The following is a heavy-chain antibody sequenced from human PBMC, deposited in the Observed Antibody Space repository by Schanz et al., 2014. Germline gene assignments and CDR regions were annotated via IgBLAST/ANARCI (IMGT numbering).Heavy chain of an antibody. CDR3: ARGPIPIQGVPMDF. V-gene: IGHV3-7*04. CDR1: GFTFSGYW. Sequence: EVQLVESGGGLVQPGGSLRLSCAASGFTFSGYWMSWVRQAPGEGLVWVANIKLDGSEKYYVDSVKGRFTISRDNSKDTLYLQMSGLTPEDTAVYYCARGPIPIQGVPMDFWGQGTLVTVSS. CDR2: IKLDGSEK. D-gene: IGHD3-10*01. J-gene: IGHJ4*02.